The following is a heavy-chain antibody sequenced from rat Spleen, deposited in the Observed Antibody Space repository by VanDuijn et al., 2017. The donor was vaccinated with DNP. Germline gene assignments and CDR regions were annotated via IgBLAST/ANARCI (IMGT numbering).Heavy chain of an antibody. CDR2: ISYDGGST. V-gene: IGHV5-22*01. Sequence: EVQLVESGGGLVQPGRSLKLSCAASGFTFSDYYMAWVRQAPTKGLEWVAYISYDGGSTYYGDSVKGRFTISRDNAKSTLYLQMNSLRSEDMATYYCARHHPTVATDYWGQGVMVTVSS. D-gene: IGHD1-3*01. J-gene: IGHJ2*01. CDR1: GFTFSDYY. CDR3: ARHHPTVATDY.